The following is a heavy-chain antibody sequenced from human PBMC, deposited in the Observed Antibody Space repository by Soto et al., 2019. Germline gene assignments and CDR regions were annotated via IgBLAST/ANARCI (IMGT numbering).Heavy chain of an antibody. D-gene: IGHD6-13*01. CDR1: GFTFSSYG. Sequence: QVQLVESGGGVVQPGRSLRLSCAASGFTFSSYGMHWVRQAPGKGLEWVAVIWYDGSNKYYADSVKGRFTISRDNSKNTLDLQMNSLRAEETAVYYCARRGAVGTGPPDYWGQGTLVTVSS. CDR2: IWYDGSNK. V-gene: IGHV3-33*01. CDR3: ARRGAVGTGPPDY. J-gene: IGHJ4*02.